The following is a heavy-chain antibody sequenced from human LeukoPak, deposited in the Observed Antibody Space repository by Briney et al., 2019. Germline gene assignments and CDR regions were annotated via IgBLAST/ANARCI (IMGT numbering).Heavy chain of an antibody. CDR1: GGSISSYY. Sequence: SETLSLTCTVSGGSISSYYWSWIRQPAGKGLEWIGRIYTSGSTNYNPSLKSRVTMSVDTSKNQFSLKLSSVTAADTAVYYCARHPRDCTNGVCYPGGNFDYWGQGTLVTVSS. D-gene: IGHD2-8*01. J-gene: IGHJ4*02. V-gene: IGHV4-4*07. CDR3: ARHPRDCTNGVCYPGGNFDY. CDR2: IYTSGST.